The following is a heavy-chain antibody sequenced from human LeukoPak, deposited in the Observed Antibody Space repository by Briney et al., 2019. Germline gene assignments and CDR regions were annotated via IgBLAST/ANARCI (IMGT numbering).Heavy chain of an antibody. D-gene: IGHD5-18*01. Sequence: MTGGSLRLSCAASGFTFSSYSMNWVRQAPGKGLEWVSSISSSSSYIYYADSVKGRFTISGDSAKNSLYLQMNSLRAEDTAVYYCARDHYTAMTHWGQGTPVTVSS. CDR1: GFTFSSYS. CDR3: ARDHYTAMTH. CDR2: ISSSSSYI. J-gene: IGHJ4*02. V-gene: IGHV3-21*01.